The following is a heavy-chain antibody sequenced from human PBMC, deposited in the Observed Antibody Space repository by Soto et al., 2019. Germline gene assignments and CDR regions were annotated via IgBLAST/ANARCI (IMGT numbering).Heavy chain of an antibody. CDR1: GGSFSTHV. V-gene: IGHV1-69*01. D-gene: IGHD5-12*01. CDR2: IIPVFVTT. CDR3: ASGVREYSSAPPHF. Sequence: QVQLVQSGAEVKKPGSSVTVSCKAFGGSFSTHVVNWVRQAPGQGLEWVGLIIPVFVTTDYAQHFQGRVTITADESTRTAFLEVSSLRSEDTAVYYCASGVREYSSAPPHFWGQGTLVSVSS. J-gene: IGHJ4*02.